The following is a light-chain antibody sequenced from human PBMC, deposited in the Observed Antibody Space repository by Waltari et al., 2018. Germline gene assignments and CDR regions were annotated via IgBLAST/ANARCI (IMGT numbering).Light chain of an antibody. CDR2: KDS. CDR3: QSADSSGTVV. CDR1: ALPKQY. J-gene: IGLJ2*01. Sequence: SYELTQPPSVSVSPGQTARITCSGDALPKQYTYWYQQKPGQAPVLVLDKDSERPSGVLGRFSGSSSGTTVTLTIRGVQAEDEADYYCQSADSSGTVVFGGGTKLTVL. V-gene: IGLV3-25*03.